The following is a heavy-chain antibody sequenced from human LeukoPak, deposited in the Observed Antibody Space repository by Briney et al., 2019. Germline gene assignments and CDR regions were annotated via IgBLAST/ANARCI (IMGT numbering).Heavy chain of an antibody. CDR1: GGSITNFY. CDR3: AGAMDTASFDY. CDR2: IHYTGST. J-gene: IGHJ4*02. D-gene: IGHD5-18*01. V-gene: IGHV4-59*08. Sequence: PSETLSLTCTVSGGSITNFYWSWVRQPPGKGLELIGYIHYTGSTFYNPSLKSRVTISVDTSKNQFSLKLSSVTAADTAVYYCAGAMDTASFDYWGQGTLVTVSS.